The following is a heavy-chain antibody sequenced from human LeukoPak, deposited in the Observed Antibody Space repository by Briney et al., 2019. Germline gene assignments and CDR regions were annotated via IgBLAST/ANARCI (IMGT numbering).Heavy chain of an antibody. J-gene: IGHJ4*02. CDR1: GFTFSSYS. D-gene: IGHD3-10*01. Sequence: GGSLRLPCAASGFTFSSYSMNWVRQAPGKGLEWVSSISSSSSYIYYADSVKGRFTISRDNAKNSLYLQMNSLRAEDTAVYYCARAPVDRLLLWFGVLSSPDFDYWGQGTLVTVSS. V-gene: IGHV3-21*01. CDR3: ARAPVDRLLLWFGVLSSPDFDY. CDR2: ISSSSSYI.